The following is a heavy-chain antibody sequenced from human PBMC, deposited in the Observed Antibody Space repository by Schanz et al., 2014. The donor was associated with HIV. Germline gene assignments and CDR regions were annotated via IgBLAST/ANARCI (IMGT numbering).Heavy chain of an antibody. CDR1: GYTFSSYD. CDR3: ARARAKIEGRPVGNWFDP. J-gene: IGHJ5*02. V-gene: IGHV1-8*01. Sequence: QVQLVQSGAEVKNPGASVKVSCKASGYTFSSYDIHWVRQATGQGLEWMGWMNPNSGHTGYAQKFQGRVDMTRTTSISTAYMELRGLTSEDTAVYFCARARAKIEGRPVGNWFDPWGQGTLVTVSS. CDR2: MNPNSGHT. D-gene: IGHD6-6*01.